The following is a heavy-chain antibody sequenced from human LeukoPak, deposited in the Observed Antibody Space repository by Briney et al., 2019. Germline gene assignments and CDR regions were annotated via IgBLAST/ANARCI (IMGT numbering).Heavy chain of an antibody. CDR2: INPSGGST. Sequence: GASVKVSCKASGYTFTSYYMHWVRQALGQGLEWMGIINPSGGSTSYAQKFQGRVTMIRDMSTSTVYMELSSLRSEDTAVYYCARAIVPSGSYYPYWGQGTLVTVSP. D-gene: IGHD1-26*01. J-gene: IGHJ4*02. CDR1: GYTFTSYY. CDR3: ARAIVPSGSYYPY. V-gene: IGHV1-46*01.